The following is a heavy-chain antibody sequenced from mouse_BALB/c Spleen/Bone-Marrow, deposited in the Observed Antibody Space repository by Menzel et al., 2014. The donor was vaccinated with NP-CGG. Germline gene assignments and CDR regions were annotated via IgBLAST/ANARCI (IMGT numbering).Heavy chain of an antibody. CDR3: ARGGLYDGRDD. V-gene: IGHV14-3*02. J-gene: IGHJ2*01. Sequence: EVHLVESGAELVKPGASVKLSCTASGFNIKDTYMHWVKQRPEQGLEWIGRIDPANGNTKYDPKFQGKATITADTSSNTAYLQLSSLTAEETAVYYCARGGLYDGRDDWGQGTTRTVSS. CDR2: IDPANGNT. CDR1: GFNIKDTY. D-gene: IGHD2-3*01.